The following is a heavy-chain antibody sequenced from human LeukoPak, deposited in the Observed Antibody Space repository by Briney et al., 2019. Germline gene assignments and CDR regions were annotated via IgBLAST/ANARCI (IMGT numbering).Heavy chain of an antibody. CDR2: IYYSGST. Sequence: PSETLSLTCTVSGGSISSGGYYWSWVPQHPGKGLEWHGYIYYSGSTYYNPSLKSRVTISVDTSKNQFSLKPSSVTAADTAVYYCARGPHTYYDILTGYYNVTFNWFDPWGQGTLVTVSS. CDR3: ARGPHTYYDILTGYYNVTFNWFDP. CDR1: GGSISSGGYY. J-gene: IGHJ5*02. V-gene: IGHV4-31*03. D-gene: IGHD3-9*01.